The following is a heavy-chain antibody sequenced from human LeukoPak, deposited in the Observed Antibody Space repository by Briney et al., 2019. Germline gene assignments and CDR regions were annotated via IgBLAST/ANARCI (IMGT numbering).Heavy chain of an antibody. CDR2: IYTNGST. Sequence: SETLSLTCTVSGGSIRSYWSWIRQPAGKGLEWIGRIYTNGSTNYNPSLKSRVTISVDTSKNQFSLKLNSVTAADTAVYYCARVIGITMIVVAPLAFDIWGQGTMVTVSS. V-gene: IGHV4-4*07. D-gene: IGHD3-22*01. CDR3: ARVIGITMIVVAPLAFDI. CDR1: GGSIRSY. J-gene: IGHJ3*02.